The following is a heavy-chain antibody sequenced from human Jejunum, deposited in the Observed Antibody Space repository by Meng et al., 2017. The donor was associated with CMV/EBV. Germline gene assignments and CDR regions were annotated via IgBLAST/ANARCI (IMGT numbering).Heavy chain of an antibody. J-gene: IGHJ4*02. CDR3: AKDYDILTGYYIKY. V-gene: IGHV3-23*01. D-gene: IGHD3-9*01. CDR1: GFAFSSYA. CDR2: VSGSGGVT. Sequence: SGFAFSSYAVSWVRQAPGEGLEWVSAVSGSGGVTYYADSVKGRFTISRDNSKNTVYLQMNRLRAEDTALYYCAKDYDILTGYYIKYWGQGTRVTVSS.